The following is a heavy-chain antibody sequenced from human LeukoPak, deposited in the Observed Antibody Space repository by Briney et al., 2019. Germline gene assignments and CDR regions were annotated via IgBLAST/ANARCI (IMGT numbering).Heavy chain of an antibody. CDR1: GFTFSSYS. CDR2: ISSSSSYI. V-gene: IGHV3-21*01. Sequence: GGSLRLSCAASGFTFSSYSMNWVRQAPGKGLEWVSPISSSSSYIYYADSVKGRFTISRDNAKNSLYLQMNSLRAEDTAVYYCARDLVGYSSRNSDYWGQGTLVTVSS. D-gene: IGHD6-13*01. J-gene: IGHJ4*02. CDR3: ARDLVGYSSRNSDY.